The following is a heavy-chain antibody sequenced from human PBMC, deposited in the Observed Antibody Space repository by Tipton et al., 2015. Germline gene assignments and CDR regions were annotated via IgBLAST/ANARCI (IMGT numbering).Heavy chain of an antibody. D-gene: IGHD4-23*01. CDR3: ARARGRHGGLFDS. CDR2: IQYSGST. CDR1: GGSVSSANYY. Sequence: LRLSCSVSGGSVSSANYYWSWIRQPPGKGLEWMGYIQYSGSTNYNPSLKSRVTISVDTSKTQSSLKMSSVTASDTAVYYCARARGRHGGLFDSWGQGILVTVSS. J-gene: IGHJ4*02. V-gene: IGHV4-61*01.